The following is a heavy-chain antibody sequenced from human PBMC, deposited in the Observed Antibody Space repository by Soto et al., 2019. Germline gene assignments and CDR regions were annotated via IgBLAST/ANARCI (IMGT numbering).Heavy chain of an antibody. CDR1: GFTFSSYA. CDR2: ISTGDSPI. J-gene: IGHJ4*02. CDR3: ATVCRYYSTSNSLY. V-gene: IGHV3-48*01. Sequence: EVQLVESGGGLVQPGGSLRLSCAASGFTFSSYAMNWVRQAPGKGLEWVSYISTGDSPIYYADSVKGRFTISRDNAKNSLYLQMISLRAEDTAVYYCATVCRYYSTSNSLYWGQGTLVTVSS. D-gene: IGHD2-2*01.